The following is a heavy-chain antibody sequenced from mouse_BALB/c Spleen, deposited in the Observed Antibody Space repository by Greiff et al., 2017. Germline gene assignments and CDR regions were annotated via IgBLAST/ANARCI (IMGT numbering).Heavy chain of an antibody. CDR3: ARGGWTGDYFDY. Sequence: VKLMESGAELARPGASVKLSCKASGYTFTSYWMQWVKQRPGQGLEWIGAIYPGDGDTRYTQKFKGKATLTADKSSSTAYMQLSSLASEDSAVYYCARGGWTGDYFDYWGQGTTLTVSS. CDR2: IYPGDGDT. V-gene: IGHV1-87*01. J-gene: IGHJ2*01. D-gene: IGHD2-3*01. CDR1: GYTFTSYW.